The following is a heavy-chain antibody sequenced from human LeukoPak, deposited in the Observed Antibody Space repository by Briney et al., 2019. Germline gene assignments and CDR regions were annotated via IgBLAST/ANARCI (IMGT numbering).Heavy chain of an antibody. V-gene: IGHV4-34*01. J-gene: IGHJ4*02. Sequence: SETLSLTCAVYGGAFSGYYWSWLRQPPGKGLEWIGEINHSGSTNYNPSLKSRVTISVDTSKNQFSLKLSSVTAADTAVYYCARQDDILTGYYLFDYWGQGTLVTVSS. CDR1: GGAFSGYY. D-gene: IGHD3-9*01. CDR3: ARQDDILTGYYLFDY. CDR2: INHSGST.